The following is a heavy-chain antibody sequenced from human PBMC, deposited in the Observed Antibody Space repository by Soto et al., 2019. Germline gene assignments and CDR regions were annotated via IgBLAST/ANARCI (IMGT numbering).Heavy chain of an antibody. J-gene: IGHJ3*02. CDR3: ARSGVVVNAFDI. Sequence: QVQLVQSGAEVKKPGSSVKVSGKASGGTFSSYAISWVRQAPGQALEWLGGIVPISGTSNYAQKYQGRVTITADASTSTAYMELSSLRSEDTAVYYCARSGVVVNAFDIWGQGTMVTVSS. CDR1: GGTFSSYA. V-gene: IGHV1-69*12. CDR2: IVPISGTS. D-gene: IGHD2-21*01.